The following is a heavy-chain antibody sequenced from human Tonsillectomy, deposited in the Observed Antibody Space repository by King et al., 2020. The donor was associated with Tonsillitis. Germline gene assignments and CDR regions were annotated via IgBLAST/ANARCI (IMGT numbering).Heavy chain of an antibody. CDR3: AKERGEGYAYFQD. CDR2: ISYDGRNK. Sequence: QLVQSGGGVVQPGRSLRLSCAASGFTFSIYGMHWVRQAPGKGLEWVAFISYDGRNKYYGDSVKGRFTISRDNSKNTLYVQMNSLRPEDTAVYYCAKERGEGYAYFQDGGQGTLVTVSS. D-gene: IGHD5-12*01. J-gene: IGHJ1*01. V-gene: IGHV3-30*18. CDR1: GFTFSIYG.